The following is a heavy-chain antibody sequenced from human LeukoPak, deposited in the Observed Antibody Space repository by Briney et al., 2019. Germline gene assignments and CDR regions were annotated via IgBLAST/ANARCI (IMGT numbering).Heavy chain of an antibody. CDR3: ARHAGYYYYMDV. J-gene: IGHJ6*03. CDR1: GYSISSGYY. D-gene: IGHD1-14*01. Sequence: SETLSLTCAVSGYSISSGYYWGWIRQPPGKGLEWIGSIYHSGSTYYNPSLKSRVTISVDTSKNQFSLKLSSVTVADTAVYYCARHAGYYYYMDVWGKGTTVTVSS. CDR2: IYHSGST. V-gene: IGHV4-38-2*01.